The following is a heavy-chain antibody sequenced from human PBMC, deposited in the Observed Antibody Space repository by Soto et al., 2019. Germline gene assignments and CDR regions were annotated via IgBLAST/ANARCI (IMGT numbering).Heavy chain of an antibody. D-gene: IGHD3-9*01. CDR3: ARSYDIVSCYYSYYYGMDV. CDR2: IYYSGST. Sequence: SETLSLTCTVSGGSISSYYWSWIRQPPGKGLEWIGYIYYSGSTNYNPSLKSRVTISVDTSKNQFSPKLSSVTAADTAVYYCARSYDIVSCYYSYYYGMDVWGQGTTVTVSS. CDR1: GGSISSYY. J-gene: IGHJ6*02. V-gene: IGHV4-59*01.